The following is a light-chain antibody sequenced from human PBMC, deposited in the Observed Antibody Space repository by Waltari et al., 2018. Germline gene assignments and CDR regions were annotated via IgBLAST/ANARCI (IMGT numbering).Light chain of an antibody. Sequence: WRASQSCSSSYLAWYQQKPGQAPRLLIYGASIRATGIPDRFSGSWAGADFTLTISRLEPEDFAVYYCQQYGSSPFTFGPGTKVDI. J-gene: IGKJ3*01. CDR3: QQYGSSPFT. CDR2: GAS. CDR1: QSCSSSY. V-gene: IGKV3-20*01.